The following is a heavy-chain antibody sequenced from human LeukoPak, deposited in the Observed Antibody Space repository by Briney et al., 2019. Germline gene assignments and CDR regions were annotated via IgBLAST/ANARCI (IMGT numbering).Heavy chain of an antibody. CDR1: GLTVSSNH. CDR3: ARLRRGY. V-gene: IGHV3-53*01. CDR2: IKSDGTT. J-gene: IGHJ4*02. Sequence: GGSLRLSCAASGLTVSSNHMSWVRQAPGKGLEWVSLIKSDGTTEYADSVRGRFTISRDNSKNTLFLQMNSLRVEDTAVYYCARLRRGYWGRGTPVTVSS.